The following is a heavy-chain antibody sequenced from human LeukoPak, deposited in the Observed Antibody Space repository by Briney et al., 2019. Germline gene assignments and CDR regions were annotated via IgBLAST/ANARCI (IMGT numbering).Heavy chain of an antibody. D-gene: IGHD3-16*01. J-gene: IGHJ4*02. CDR3: AKDYAVGSIDY. CDR2: ISRSGEST. CDR1: GFTFSTYS. Sequence: GGSLRLSCAASGFTFSTYSMNWVRQAPGKGLEWVSSISRSGESTFYADSVRGRFTISRDNSKNTVSLQMESLRAEDTALYYCAKDYAVGSIDYWGQGTLVTVSS. V-gene: IGHV3-23*01.